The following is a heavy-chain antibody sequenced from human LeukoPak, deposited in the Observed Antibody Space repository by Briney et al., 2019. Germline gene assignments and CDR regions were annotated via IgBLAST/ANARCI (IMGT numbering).Heavy chain of an antibody. V-gene: IGHV3-15*01. CDR1: GFTFSNAW. Sequence: GGSLRLSCAASGFTFSNAWMSWVRQAPGKGREWVGRIKSKTDGGITDYAAPVKGRFTISRDDSKNTLYLQMNSLKTEDTAVYYRTTARLYYYYGMDVWGKGTTVTVSS. D-gene: IGHD5-12*01. J-gene: IGHJ6*04. CDR2: IKSKTDGGIT. CDR3: TTARLYYYYGMDV.